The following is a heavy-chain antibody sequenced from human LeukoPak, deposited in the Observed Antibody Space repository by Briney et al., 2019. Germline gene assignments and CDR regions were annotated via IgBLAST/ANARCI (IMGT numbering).Heavy chain of an antibody. J-gene: IGHJ4*02. D-gene: IGHD6-13*01. CDR1: RFTFSSYW. CDR3: AKDRYSGLNTIDY. CDR2: IKQDGSEI. V-gene: IGHV3-7*01. Sequence: GGSLRLSCAASRFTFSSYWMSWVRQAPGKGLEWVANIKQDGSEIHYVDSVKGRFTISRDNSKSTLYLQMNSLRAEDTAVYYCAKDRYSGLNTIDYWGQGNLVTVSS.